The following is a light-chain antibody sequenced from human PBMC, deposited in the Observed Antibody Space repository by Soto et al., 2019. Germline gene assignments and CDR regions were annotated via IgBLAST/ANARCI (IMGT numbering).Light chain of an antibody. CDR2: GVS. CDR3: QQYNNWLST. Sequence: EIVMTQSPATVSVSPGERATLSCRASQSVSSNLAWYQQKPGQAPRLLIYGVSTRATGIPARFSGSGSGTEFTLTISSRQSEDFAVYYCQQYNNWLSTFGGGPKVEIK. V-gene: IGKV3-15*01. J-gene: IGKJ4*01. CDR1: QSVSSN.